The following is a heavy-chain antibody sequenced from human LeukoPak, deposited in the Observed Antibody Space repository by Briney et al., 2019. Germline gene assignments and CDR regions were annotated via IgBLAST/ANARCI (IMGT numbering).Heavy chain of an antibody. J-gene: IGHJ3*02. D-gene: IGHD2-15*01. Sequence: ASVKVSCKASGYTFTGYGISWVRQAPGQGLEWMGWISAYNRNTNYAQKLQGRVTMTTDTSTSTAYMELRSLRSDDTAVYYCARDGLGYCSGGSCLAFDIWGQGTMVTVSS. CDR2: ISAYNRNT. V-gene: IGHV1-18*01. CDR3: ARDGLGYCSGGSCLAFDI. CDR1: GYTFTGYG.